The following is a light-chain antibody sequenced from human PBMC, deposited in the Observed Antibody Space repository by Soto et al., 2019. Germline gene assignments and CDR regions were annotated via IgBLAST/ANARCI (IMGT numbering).Light chain of an antibody. V-gene: IGKV1-5*01. J-gene: IGKJ1*01. CDR3: QQYNCDPRT. CDR1: NKINNW. Sequence: IQVTQSPSTVVASVGDRVPLDXRASNKINNWLSWFQQKPGXAPKXXXSDXSSLATGFPSRFSGSGSGTEFTLPISSLQPDDFAADYGQQYNCDPRTFSQGTKVDIK. CDR2: DXS.